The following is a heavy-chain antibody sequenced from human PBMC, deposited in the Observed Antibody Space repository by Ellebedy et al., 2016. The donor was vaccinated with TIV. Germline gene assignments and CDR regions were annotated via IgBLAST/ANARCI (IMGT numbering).Heavy chain of an antibody. J-gene: IGHJ4*02. D-gene: IGHD3-10*01. Sequence: SVKVSCKASGGTFNSHAISWVRQAPGQGLEWMGGITGMFRTVNYAQKFKGRVTITADEFMTTAYMELGSLRSEDTAVYYCARGGAYYHRYFDDWGQGTLVTVSS. CDR1: GGTFNSHA. V-gene: IGHV1-69*13. CDR3: ARGGAYYHRYFDD. CDR2: ITGMFRTV.